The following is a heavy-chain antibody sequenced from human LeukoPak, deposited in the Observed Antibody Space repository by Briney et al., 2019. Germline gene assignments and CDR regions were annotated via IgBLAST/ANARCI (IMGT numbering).Heavy chain of an antibody. CDR2: ISYSGSV. J-gene: IGHJ4*02. V-gene: IGHV4-39*07. CDR1: GASISSSSYY. Sequence: SETLSLTCTVSGASISSSSYYWGWVRQAPGKGLEWIGTISYSGSVFYNLSLKRRVTILPDMSKNQISLKLTSVTAADTAVYYCARGGFFDYWGQGTLVTVSS. CDR3: ARGGFFDY.